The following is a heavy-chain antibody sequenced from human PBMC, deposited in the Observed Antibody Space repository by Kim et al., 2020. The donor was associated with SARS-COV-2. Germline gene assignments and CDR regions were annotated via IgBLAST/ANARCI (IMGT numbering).Heavy chain of an antibody. Sequence: SETLSLTCTVSGDSISRSTYYWGWIRQPPGRGLEWIGSIYYSGSTYYNPSLKPRVTISVDTSKNLFSLKLTSVTAADTAVYYCARQGHPNNPNYGTNISLVDSCGQGSLVTVSS. CDR2: IYYSGST. CDR1: GDSISRSTYY. J-gene: IGHJ4*02. V-gene: IGHV4-39*01. CDR3: ARQGHPNNPNYGTNISLVDS. D-gene: IGHD2-2*01.